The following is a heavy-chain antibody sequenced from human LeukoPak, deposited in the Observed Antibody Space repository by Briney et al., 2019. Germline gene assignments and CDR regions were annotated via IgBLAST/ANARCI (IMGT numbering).Heavy chain of an antibody. CDR1: GVSFSAYS. V-gene: IGHV4-34*12. D-gene: IGHD2-21*01. CDR3: ARIRCGHTDVVCYNY. J-gene: IGHJ4*02. Sequence: SETLSLTCAVHGVSFSAYSWSWIRQSPGRGLEWIGEIIPGGGVIYNPSLKSRATISGDTSENQFSLSLTSVTAADTAVYYCARIRCGHTDVVCYNYWGLGTLVTVSS. CDR2: IIPGGGV.